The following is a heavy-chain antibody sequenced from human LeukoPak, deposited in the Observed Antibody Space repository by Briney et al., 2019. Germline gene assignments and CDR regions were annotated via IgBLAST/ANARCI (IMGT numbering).Heavy chain of an antibody. CDR1: GFTFSSYE. Sequence: PGGSLRLSCAVSGFTFSSYEMNWVRQAPGKGLEWVSYISSSGTTIYYADSVKGRFTISRDNSRNTVYLQMNSLRAEDTAVYYCARDPGHWFDPWGQGTLVTVSS. J-gene: IGHJ5*02. CDR3: ARDPGHWFDP. CDR2: ISSSGTTI. V-gene: IGHV3-48*03. D-gene: IGHD3-10*01.